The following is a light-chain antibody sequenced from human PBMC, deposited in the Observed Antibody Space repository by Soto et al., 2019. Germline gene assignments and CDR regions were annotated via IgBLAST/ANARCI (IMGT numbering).Light chain of an antibody. CDR2: EVT. Sequence: LTQPASVSGSPGQSITISCTGTSSDVGGYNSVSWYQQHPGKVPKLVIYEVTNRPSGISNRFSGSKSGNTASLTISGLQAEDEADYYCSSYTSSSTRVFGTGTKVTV. J-gene: IGLJ1*01. CDR1: SSDVGGYNS. CDR3: SSYTSSSTRV. V-gene: IGLV2-14*01.